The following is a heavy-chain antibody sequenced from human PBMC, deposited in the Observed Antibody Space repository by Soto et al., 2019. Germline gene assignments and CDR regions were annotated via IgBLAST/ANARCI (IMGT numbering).Heavy chain of an antibody. CDR3: AKIGGGYYDSSGYYYPYYFDY. Sequence: GGSLRLSCAASGFTFSSYAMSWVRQAPGKGLEWVPAISGSGGSTYYADSVKGRFTISRDNSKNTLYLQMNSLRAEDTAVYYCAKIGGGYYDSSGYYYPYYFDYWGQGTLVTVSS. V-gene: IGHV3-23*01. D-gene: IGHD3-22*01. CDR2: ISGSGGST. J-gene: IGHJ4*02. CDR1: GFTFSSYA.